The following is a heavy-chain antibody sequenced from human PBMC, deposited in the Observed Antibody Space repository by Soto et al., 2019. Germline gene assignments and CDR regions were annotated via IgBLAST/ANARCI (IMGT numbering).Heavy chain of an antibody. J-gene: IGHJ6*02. Sequence: QVQLVQSGAEVKKPGSSVKVSCKASGGTFSSYAISWVRQAPGQGLEWMGGIIPIFGTANYAQKFQGRVTINADESTSTAYMELRSLRSEDTAVYSCAGPPELTRIYYYYGMDVWGQGTTVTVSS. CDR1: GGTFSSYA. CDR3: AGPPELTRIYYYYGMDV. CDR2: IIPIFGTA. V-gene: IGHV1-69*12. D-gene: IGHD1-7*01.